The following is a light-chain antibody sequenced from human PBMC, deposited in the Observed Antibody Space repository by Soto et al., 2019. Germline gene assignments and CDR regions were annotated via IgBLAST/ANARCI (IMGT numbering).Light chain of an antibody. CDR2: GAF. J-gene: IGKJ4*01. CDR3: QQRSNWPST. V-gene: IGKV3-11*01. CDR1: QSVSSY. Sequence: EIVLTQSPATLSLSPGDRATLSCRASQSVSSYLARYQQKPGQAPRPLIYGAFSRATGIPARFSGRGSGTDFTLTITSLEPEAFAVYYCQQRSNWPSTFGGGTKVEIK.